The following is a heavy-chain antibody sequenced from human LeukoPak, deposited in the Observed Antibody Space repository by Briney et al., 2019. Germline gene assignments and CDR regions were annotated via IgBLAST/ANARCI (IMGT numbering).Heavy chain of an antibody. Sequence: GGSLRLSCAASGFTFSNYMMHWVRQAPGKGLVWVSRIKSDGITITYADSVKGRFTISRDNAKNTLYLQMNSLRAEDTAVYYCVSFYETYWGRGTLVTVSS. V-gene: IGHV3-74*01. CDR1: GFTFSNYM. D-gene: IGHD2/OR15-2a*01. CDR2: IKSDGITI. CDR3: VSFYETY. J-gene: IGHJ4*02.